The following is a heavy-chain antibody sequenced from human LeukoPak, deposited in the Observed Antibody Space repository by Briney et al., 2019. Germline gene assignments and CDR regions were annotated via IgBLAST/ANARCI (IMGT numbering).Heavy chain of an antibody. J-gene: IGHJ4*02. CDR3: ASGDIAGVGRRGFDY. CDR1: GFPFSNYA. Sequence: GSLRLSCAASGFPFSNYAMHWVRLAPGKGLDWLAVISYDGKSNYHADSVKGRFIISRDNSKNTVYLQLNSLRDEDTAVYHCASGDIAGVGRRGFDYWGQGTLVTVSS. CDR2: ISYDGKSN. D-gene: IGHD6-13*01. V-gene: IGHV3-30*04.